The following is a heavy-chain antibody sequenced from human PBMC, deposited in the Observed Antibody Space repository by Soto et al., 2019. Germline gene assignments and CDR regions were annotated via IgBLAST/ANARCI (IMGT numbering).Heavy chain of an antibody. Sequence: GGSLRLSCAASRFTFSSYWMTWARQAPGKGLEWVASMNRDGSEKRYVDSVEGRFTISRDNAKNSLFLQMNSLSPDDTAVYYCGRDAGRRFDYWGQGSLVTVSS. V-gene: IGHV3-7*01. CDR2: MNRDGSEK. CDR1: RFTFSSYW. CDR3: GRDAGRRFDY. J-gene: IGHJ4*02. D-gene: IGHD6-13*01.